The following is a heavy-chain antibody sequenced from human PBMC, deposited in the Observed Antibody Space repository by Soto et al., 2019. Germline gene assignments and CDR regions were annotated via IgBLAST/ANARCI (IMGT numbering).Heavy chain of an antibody. CDR3: AKVSWVVVVAATIWFDP. J-gene: IGHJ5*02. Sequence: QVQLVESGGGVVQPGRSLRLSCATSGFTFSSFGMHWVRQAPGKGLEWVAVIWHDGSNKYYADSVKGRFNISRDNFENTLYLQMNSLRAEDTAVYYCAKVSWVVVVAATIWFDPWGQGTLVTVSS. CDR2: IWHDGSNK. V-gene: IGHV3-33*06. CDR1: GFTFSSFG. D-gene: IGHD2-15*01.